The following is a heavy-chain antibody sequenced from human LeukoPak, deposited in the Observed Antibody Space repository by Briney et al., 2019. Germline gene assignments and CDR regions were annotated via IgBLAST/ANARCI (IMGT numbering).Heavy chain of an antibody. D-gene: IGHD3-10*01. Sequence: SETLSLTCSVSGGSISSGGYYWSWIRQAPGKGLEWIGYIFHSGSTYYNPSLKSRVTMSIDVSKNQFSLQLKSVTAADTAVYYCARDSARTFDFWGQGILVTVSS. CDR2: IFHSGST. CDR1: GGSISSGGYY. V-gene: IGHV4-30-2*01. CDR3: ARDSARTFDF. J-gene: IGHJ4*02.